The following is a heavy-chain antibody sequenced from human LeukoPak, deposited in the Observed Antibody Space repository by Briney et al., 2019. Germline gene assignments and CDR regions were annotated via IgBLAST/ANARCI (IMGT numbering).Heavy chain of an antibody. D-gene: IGHD2-2*01. CDR3: ARSFIVVVPAAMGY. Sequence: KSSETPSLTCAVYGGSFSGYYWSWIRQPPGKGLEWIGEINHSGSTNYNPSLKSRVTISVDTSKNQFSLKLSSVTAADTAVYYCARSFIVVVPAAMGYWGQGTLVTVSS. J-gene: IGHJ4*02. CDR2: INHSGST. CDR1: GGSFSGYY. V-gene: IGHV4-34*01.